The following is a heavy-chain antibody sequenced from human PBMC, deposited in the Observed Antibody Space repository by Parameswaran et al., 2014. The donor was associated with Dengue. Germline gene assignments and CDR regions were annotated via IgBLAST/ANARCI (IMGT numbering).Heavy chain of an antibody. CDR2: IYYSGST. V-gene: IGHV4-39*01. D-gene: IGHD3-22*01. J-gene: IGHJ4*02. Sequence: PGKGLEWIGSIYYSGSTYYNPSLKSRVTISVDTSKNQFSLKLSSVTAADTAMYYCARSMWLNYFDYWGQGTLVTVSS. CDR3: ARSMWLNYFDY.